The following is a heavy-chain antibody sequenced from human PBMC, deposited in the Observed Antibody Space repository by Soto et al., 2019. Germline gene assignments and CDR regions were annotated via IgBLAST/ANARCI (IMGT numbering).Heavy chain of an antibody. CDR3: ARHRPYSSPLYFDY. D-gene: IGHD2-15*01. V-gene: IGHV4-59*08. Sequence: QVRPQESGPGLVKPSETLSLTCTVSGGSISSYYWSWIRQPPGKGLEWIGYIYYTGSTNYNPSLKSRVTISVDTSKKQFSLKLSSVTAADTAVYYCARHRPYSSPLYFDYWGQGTLVTVSS. CDR2: IYYTGST. CDR1: GGSISSYY. J-gene: IGHJ4*02.